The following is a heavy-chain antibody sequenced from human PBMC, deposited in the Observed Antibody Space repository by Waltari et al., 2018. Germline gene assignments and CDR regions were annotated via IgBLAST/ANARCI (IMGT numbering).Heavy chain of an antibody. CDR1: GFSFSTYY. J-gene: IGHJ4*02. CDR2: ISSSSSSI. D-gene: IGHD1-26*01. V-gene: IGHV3-21*01. CDR3: AGVVGAM. Sequence: EVQLVASGGGLVKPGGCLRHSCAASGFSFSTYYMNWVRQAPGKGLELVSSISSSSSSINYADSVKGRFTISRDNAKNSLYLQMNSLRAEDTAVYYCAGVVGAMGGQGTLVTVSS.